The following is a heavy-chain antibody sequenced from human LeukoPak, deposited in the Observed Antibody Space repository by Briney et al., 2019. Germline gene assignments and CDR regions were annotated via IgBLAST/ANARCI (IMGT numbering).Heavy chain of an antibody. CDR1: GFTFSTYS. V-gene: IGHV3-48*01. J-gene: IGHJ6*03. CDR2: IGGSSGTI. CDR3: ARRSEFGVLYYMDV. Sequence: GGSLRLSCAASGFTFSTYSMNWVRQAPGKGPEWVSYIGGSSGTIYYADSVKGRFTISRDNAKNSLYLQMNSLRAEDTAVYYCARRSEFGVLYYMDVWGKGTTVTVSS. D-gene: IGHD3-3*01.